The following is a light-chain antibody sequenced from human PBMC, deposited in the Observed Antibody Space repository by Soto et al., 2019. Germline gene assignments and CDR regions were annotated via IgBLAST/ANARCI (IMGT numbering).Light chain of an antibody. CDR3: PLVKFLLTS. CDR1: QGIRSY. Sequence: IQVTQSKSSLSVSVGDRVTLTCRASQGIRSYLGWYQRKTGKAPDLLICDASTLHSGVTSRFSGGGSGTDFTLTIISLQPEDFASYWCPLVKFLLTSF. J-gene: IGKJ2*03. V-gene: IGKV1-9*01. CDR2: DAS.